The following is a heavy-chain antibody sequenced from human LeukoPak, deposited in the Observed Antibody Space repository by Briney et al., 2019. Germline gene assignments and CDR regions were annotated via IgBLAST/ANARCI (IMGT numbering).Heavy chain of an antibody. CDR1: GGTFSSYA. CDR3: ARDRGYCSSTSCYTGEFDY. Sequence: GASVKVSCKASGGTFSSYAISWVRQAPGQGLEWMGGIIPIFGTANYAQKFQGRVTITADESTSTAYMELSSLRSEDTAVYYCARDRGYCSSTSCYTGEFDYWGQGTLVTVSS. V-gene: IGHV1-69*13. D-gene: IGHD2-2*02. J-gene: IGHJ4*02. CDR2: IIPIFGTA.